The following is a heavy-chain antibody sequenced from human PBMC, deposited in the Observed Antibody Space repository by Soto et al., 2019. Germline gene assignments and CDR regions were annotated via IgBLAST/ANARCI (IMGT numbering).Heavy chain of an antibody. Sequence: SETLSLTCTVSGGSISSSSYYWGWIRQPPGKGLEWIGSIYYSGSTYYNPSLKSRVTISVDTSKNQFSLKLSSVTAADTAVYYCARHTPAICISDHWGQGTLVTVSS. CDR1: GGSISSSSYY. V-gene: IGHV4-39*01. CDR3: ARHTPAICISDH. CDR2: IYYSGST. J-gene: IGHJ4*02. D-gene: IGHD2-15*01.